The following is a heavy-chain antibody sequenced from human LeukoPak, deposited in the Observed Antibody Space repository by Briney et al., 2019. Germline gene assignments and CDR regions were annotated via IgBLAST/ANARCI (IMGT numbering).Heavy chain of an antibody. CDR1: GGSFSGYY. Sequence: SETLSLTCAVYGGSFSGYYWSWIRQPPGKGLEWIGEINHSGSTNYNPSLKSRVIILIDTAKNHFSLNLSSVTAADTAVYYCARSDGYGLVGIWGQGTMVTVSS. J-gene: IGHJ3*02. CDR2: INHSGST. CDR3: ARSDGYGLVGI. V-gene: IGHV4-34*01. D-gene: IGHD3-10*01.